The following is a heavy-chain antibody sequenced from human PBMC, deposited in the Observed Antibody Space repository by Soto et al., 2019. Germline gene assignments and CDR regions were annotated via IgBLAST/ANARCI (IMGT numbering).Heavy chain of an antibody. D-gene: IGHD4-4*01. J-gene: IGHJ4*02. CDR2: ISGSGGST. CDR1: GFTFNNYA. CDR3: AKSPTTTSPRVDS. Sequence: EVQLLESGGGLVQPGESLRLSCAASGFTFNNYAMTWVRQAPGKGLEWLSGISGSGGSTYYANSVKGRFIISRDNSKNTLYLQMNSLRVEDTATYYCAKSPTTTSPRVDSWGQGTLVTGSS. V-gene: IGHV3-23*01.